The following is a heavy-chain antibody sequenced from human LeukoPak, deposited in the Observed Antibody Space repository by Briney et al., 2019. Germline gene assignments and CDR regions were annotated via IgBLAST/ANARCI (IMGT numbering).Heavy chain of an antibody. D-gene: IGHD4-17*01. Sequence: SETLSLTCAVYGGSFSGYYWSWIRQPPGKGLEWIGEINHSGSTNYNPSLKSRVTISVDTSKNQFSLRLSSVTAADTAVYYCARGLRRRVTTRDAFDIWGQGTMVTVSS. J-gene: IGHJ3*02. CDR1: GGSFSGYY. CDR2: INHSGST. CDR3: ARGLRRRVTTRDAFDI. V-gene: IGHV4-34*01.